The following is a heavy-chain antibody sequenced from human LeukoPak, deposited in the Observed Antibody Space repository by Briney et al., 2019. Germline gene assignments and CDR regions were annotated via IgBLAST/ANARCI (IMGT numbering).Heavy chain of an antibody. V-gene: IGHV3-53*01. D-gene: IGHD7-27*01. CDR1: GLTVSNNY. CDR2: IYSGGST. J-gene: IGHJ4*02. Sequence: GGSLRLSCAVSGLTVSNNYMSWVRQAPGKGLEWVSVIYSGGSTYYADSVKGRFTISRDNSKSTLYLQMNNLRVEDTAVYYCARGTGEFEHWGQGTLVTVSS. CDR3: ARGTGEFEH.